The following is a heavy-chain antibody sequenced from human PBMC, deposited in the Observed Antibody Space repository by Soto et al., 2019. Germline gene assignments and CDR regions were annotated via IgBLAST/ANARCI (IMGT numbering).Heavy chain of an antibody. Sequence: SVKVSCKASGGTFSSYTISWVRQAPGQGLEWMGRIIPILGIANYAQKFQGRVTITADKSTSTAYMELSSLRSEDTAVYYCASPKDLERTPYAFDIWGQGTMLTVSS. V-gene: IGHV1-69*02. J-gene: IGHJ3*02. D-gene: IGHD1-1*01. CDR1: GGTFSSYT. CDR3: ASPKDLERTPYAFDI. CDR2: IIPILGIA.